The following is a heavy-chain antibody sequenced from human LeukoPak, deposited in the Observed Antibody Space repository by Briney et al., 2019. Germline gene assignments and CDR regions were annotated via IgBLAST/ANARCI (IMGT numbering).Heavy chain of an antibody. V-gene: IGHV4-4*07. CDR1: GDSVSDYP. Sequence: SDTLSLTCTVSGDSVSDYPWSWIRQPAGKGLEWIGRIYSNGNTNYNPSLKSRVTISVDTSKNQFSLKLSSVTAADTAVYYCARGHYCSSTSCYGNWFDPWGQGTLVTVSS. J-gene: IGHJ5*02. D-gene: IGHD2-2*01. CDR2: IYSNGNT. CDR3: ARGHYCSSTSCYGNWFDP.